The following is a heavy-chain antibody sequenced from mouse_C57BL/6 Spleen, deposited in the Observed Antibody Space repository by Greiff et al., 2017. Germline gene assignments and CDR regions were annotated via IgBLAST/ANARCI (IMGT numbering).Heavy chain of an antibody. CDR1: GYTFTDYY. CDR2: IYPGRGNT. D-gene: IGHD1-1*01. V-gene: IGHV1-84*01. Sequence: QVQLKESGPELVKPGASVKISCKASGYTFTDYYINWVKQRPGQGLEWIGWIYPGRGNTKYNEKFKGKATLTVDTSSSTAYMQLSSLTSEDSAVYFCARDITTVVGHWYFDVWGTGTTVTVSS. CDR3: ARDITTVVGHWYFDV. J-gene: IGHJ1*03.